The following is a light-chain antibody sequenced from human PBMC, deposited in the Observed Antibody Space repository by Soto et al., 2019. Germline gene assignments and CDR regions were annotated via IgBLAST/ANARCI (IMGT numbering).Light chain of an antibody. CDR3: QVWDSSSDHVV. J-gene: IGLJ2*01. V-gene: IGLV3-21*04. CDR2: YDS. CDR1: NIGSKS. Sequence: SSELTQPPSVSVAPGQTARVTCGGNNIGSKSVHWYQQQPGQAPVLVIYYDSDRPSGIPERFSGSNSGNTATLTISRVEAGDEADYYCQVWDSSSDHVVFGGGTKLTVL.